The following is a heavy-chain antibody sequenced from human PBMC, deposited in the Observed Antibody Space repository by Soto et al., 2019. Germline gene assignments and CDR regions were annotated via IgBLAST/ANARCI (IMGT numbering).Heavy chain of an antibody. CDR1: GVSISSNY. Sequence: SETLSLTCTVSGVSISSNYWSWIRQPPGKGLEWIGYIYYSGSTNYSPSLKSRVTISVDTSKNQFSLKLNSVTAADTAVYYCAREFGTWGQGTLVTVS. CDR2: IYYSGST. CDR3: AREFGT. V-gene: IGHV4-59*01. J-gene: IGHJ5*02. D-gene: IGHD3-16*01.